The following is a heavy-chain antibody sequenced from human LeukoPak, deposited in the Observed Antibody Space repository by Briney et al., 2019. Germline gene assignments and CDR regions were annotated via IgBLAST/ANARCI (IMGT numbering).Heavy chain of an antibody. D-gene: IGHD2-2*01. CDR1: GYTFTSYG. CDR2: ISAYNGNT. CDR3: ARDRPCTSCYPLGAFDI. J-gene: IGHJ3*02. V-gene: IGHV1-18*01. Sequence: GASVKVSCKASGYTFTSYGISWVRQAPGQGLEWMGWISAYNGNTNYAQKLQGRVTMTTDTSTSTAYMELRSLRSDDTAVYYCARDRPCTSCYPLGAFDIWGQGTMVTVSS.